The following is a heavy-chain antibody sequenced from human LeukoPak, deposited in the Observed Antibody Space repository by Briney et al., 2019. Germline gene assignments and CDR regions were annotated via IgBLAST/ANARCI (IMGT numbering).Heavy chain of an antibody. D-gene: IGHD2-8*01. CDR2: ISISSSYI. J-gene: IGHJ4*02. Sequence: GGSLRLSCAASGFTFSSYSMNWFRQSPGKGLGGFSSISISSSYIYYADSVKGRFTIYRDNAKNSLYLQLKSMRAEATAVYYCASEWQYCTNGVCHHSPVAYWGQGTLVTVSS. V-gene: IGHV3-21*01. CDR1: GFTFSSYS. CDR3: ASEWQYCTNGVCHHSPVAY.